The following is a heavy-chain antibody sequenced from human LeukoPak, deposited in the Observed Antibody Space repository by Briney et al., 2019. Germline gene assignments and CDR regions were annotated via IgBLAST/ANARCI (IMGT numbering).Heavy chain of an antibody. Sequence: GGSLRLSCAASGFTFSSYAMHWVRQAPGKGLEWVAVISSDGSNKYYAGSVEGRFTISRDNYNNTLLLQMNSLRAEDTAVYYCARTDISGWSRPLDCWGQGTLVTVSS. CDR2: ISSDGSNK. CDR1: GFTFSSYA. J-gene: IGHJ4*02. D-gene: IGHD6-19*01. V-gene: IGHV3-30-3*01. CDR3: ARTDISGWSRPLDC.